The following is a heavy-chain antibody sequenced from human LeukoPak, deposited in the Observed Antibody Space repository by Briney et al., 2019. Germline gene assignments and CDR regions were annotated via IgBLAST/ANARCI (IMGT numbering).Heavy chain of an antibody. CDR2: IKQDGSEK. CDR1: GFTFSSYW. CDR3: ARDHDYYDSSGYFYYFDY. V-gene: IGHV3-7*01. J-gene: IGHJ4*02. D-gene: IGHD3-22*01. Sequence: GGSLRLSCAASGFTFSSYWMSWVRQALGKGLEWVANIKQDGSEKYYVDSVKGRFAISRDNAKNSLYLQMNSLRAEDTAVYYCARDHDYYDSSGYFYYFDYWGQGTLVTVSS.